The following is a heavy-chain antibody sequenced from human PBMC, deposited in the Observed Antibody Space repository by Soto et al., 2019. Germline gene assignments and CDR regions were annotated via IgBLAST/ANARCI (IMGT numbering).Heavy chain of an antibody. CDR2: ISYDGSNK. CDR1: GFTFSSYA. Sequence: QVQLVDSGGGVVQPGRSLRLSCAASGFTFSSYAMHWVRQAPGKGLEWVAVISYDGSNKYYADSVKGRFTISRDNSKNTLYLQMNSLRAEDTAVYYCARDYGPTSENAFDIWGQGTMVTVSS. J-gene: IGHJ3*02. D-gene: IGHD3-10*01. V-gene: IGHV3-30-3*01. CDR3: ARDYGPTSENAFDI.